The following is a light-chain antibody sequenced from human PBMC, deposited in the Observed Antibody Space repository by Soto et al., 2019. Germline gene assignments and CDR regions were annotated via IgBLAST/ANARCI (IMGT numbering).Light chain of an antibody. Sequence: ERVMTQSPATLSGSPGERATLSCGASQSVRTYLDWYQQKTGKAPRLLIHDVSDRATGIPARLSGSGYGTDLTITISSIETEDFEVYYCQQRSSWPLTFGGGTKVDI. V-gene: IGKV3-11*01. CDR1: QSVRTY. CDR2: DVS. J-gene: IGKJ4*01. CDR3: QQRSSWPLT.